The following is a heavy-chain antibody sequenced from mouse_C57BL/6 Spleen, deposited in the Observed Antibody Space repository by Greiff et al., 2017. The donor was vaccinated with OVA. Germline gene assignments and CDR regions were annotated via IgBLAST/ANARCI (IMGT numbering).Heavy chain of an antibody. Sequence: QVQLKQSGAELVKPGASVKLSCKASGYTFTSYWMHWVKQRPGQGLEWIGYINPSSGYTKYNQKFKDKATLTADKSSSTAYMQLSSLTYEDSAVYDCARSRPSTVVDPSLDYWGQGTTLTVSS. CDR3: ARSRPSTVVDPSLDY. CDR2: INPSSGYT. D-gene: IGHD1-1*01. V-gene: IGHV1-7*01. CDR1: GYTFTSYW. J-gene: IGHJ2*01.